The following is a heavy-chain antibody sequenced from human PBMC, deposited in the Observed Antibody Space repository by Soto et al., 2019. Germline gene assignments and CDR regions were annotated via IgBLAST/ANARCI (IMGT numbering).Heavy chain of an antibody. V-gene: IGHV1-3*01. J-gene: IGHJ4*02. Sequence: QVQLVQSGAEVKKPGASVKVSCKASGYTFTSYAMPWVRQAPGQRLEWMGWINAGNDNTKYSQKFQGRVTITTDTSASTAYMELSSLRSEDAAVYYCARDLQADYWGQGTLVTVSS. CDR1: GYTFTSYA. CDR2: INAGNDNT. CDR3: ARDLQADY.